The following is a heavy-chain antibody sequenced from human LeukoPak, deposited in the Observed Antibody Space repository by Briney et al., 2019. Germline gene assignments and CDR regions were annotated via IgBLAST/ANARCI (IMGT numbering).Heavy chain of an antibody. D-gene: IGHD3-22*01. CDR3: AKYYYDSSGPLPRRRDHY. CDR1: GFTFSSYA. Sequence: TGGSLRLSCAASGFTFSSYAMSWVRQAPGKGLEWVSAISGSGGSTYYADSVKGRFTISRDNSKNTLYLQMNSLRAEDTAVYYCAKYYYDSSGPLPRRRDHYWGQGSLVTVSS. V-gene: IGHV3-23*01. J-gene: IGHJ4*02. CDR2: ISGSGGST.